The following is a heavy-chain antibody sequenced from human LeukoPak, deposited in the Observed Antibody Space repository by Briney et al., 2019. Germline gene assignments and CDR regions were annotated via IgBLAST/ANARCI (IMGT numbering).Heavy chain of an antibody. D-gene: IGHD5-12*01. CDR2: IYYSGST. CDR1: GGSISSSSYY. V-gene: IGHV4-39*07. CDR3: ARGVRYDIELIVFDY. Sequence: PSETLSLTCTVSGGSISSSSYYWGWIRQPPGKGLEWIGSIYYSGSTYYNPSLKSRVTISVDTSKNQFSLKLSSVTAADTAVYYCARGVRYDIELIVFDYWGQGTLVTVSS. J-gene: IGHJ4*02.